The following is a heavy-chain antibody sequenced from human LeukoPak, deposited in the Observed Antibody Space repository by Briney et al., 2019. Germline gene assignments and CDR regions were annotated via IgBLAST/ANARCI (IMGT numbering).Heavy chain of an antibody. CDR2: INPNSGGA. J-gene: IGHJ4*02. CDR1: GYTFTEYY. V-gene: IGHV1-2*02. Sequence: PWASVKVSCKASGYTFTEYYMRWVRQAPGQGLEWMGWINPNSGGANYAENFQGRVTMTRDTSISTAYMELSSLRYDDTALYYCARGQSLNDYWGQGTLVTVSS. CDR3: ARGQSLNDY.